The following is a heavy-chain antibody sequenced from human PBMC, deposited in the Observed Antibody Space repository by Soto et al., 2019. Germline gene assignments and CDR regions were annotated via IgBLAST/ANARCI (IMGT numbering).Heavy chain of an antibody. J-gene: IGHJ4*02. CDR1: GGTFSSYG. CDR2: ISGYNSIT. CDR3: ARAFGSTDY. D-gene: IGHD6-13*01. V-gene: IGHV1-18*01. Sequence: GASVKVSCKASGGTFSSYGISWVRQAPGQGFEWMGWISGYNSITRYAQKFQGRVTMTTDTSTSTAYMELRSLRSDDTAVYYCARAFGSTDYWGQGTLVTVSS.